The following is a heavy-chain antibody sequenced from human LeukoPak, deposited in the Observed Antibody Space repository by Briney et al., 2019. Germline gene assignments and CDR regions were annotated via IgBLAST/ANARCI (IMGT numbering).Heavy chain of an antibody. V-gene: IGHV3-30*02. CDR2: LRYDGTKK. CDR3: AKGDDP. CDR1: GFTFSTYD. Sequence: GGSLRLSCAASGFTFSTYDMHWVRQAPGKGLEWVAFLRYDGTKKYYADSVKGRFTISRDNSINTLYLDMNSLRAEDTAMYYCAKGDDPWGQGTLVTVSS. J-gene: IGHJ5*02.